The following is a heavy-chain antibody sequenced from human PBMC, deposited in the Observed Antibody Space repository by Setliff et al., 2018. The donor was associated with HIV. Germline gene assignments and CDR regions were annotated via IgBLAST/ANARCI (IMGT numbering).Heavy chain of an antibody. CDR1: GGTFSSYA. CDR3: ARDYYDLSSYHHYRHDCFDP. V-gene: IGHV1-69*05. J-gene: IGHJ5*02. Sequence: SVKVSCKASGGTFSSYAISWVRQAPGQGLEWMGGIIPIFGTANYAQKFQGRVTITTDESTRTSYMELSSLRSEDTAVYYCARDYYDLSSYHHYRHDCFDPWGQGTLVTVSS. CDR2: IIPIFGTA. D-gene: IGHD3-10*01.